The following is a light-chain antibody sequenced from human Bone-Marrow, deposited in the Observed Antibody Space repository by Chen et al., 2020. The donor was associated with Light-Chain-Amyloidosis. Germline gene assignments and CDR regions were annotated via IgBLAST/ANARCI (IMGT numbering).Light chain of an antibody. J-gene: IGKJ4*01. CDR3: QQHYNIPRT. V-gene: IGKV1-39*01. CDR2: VAS. CDR1: LSISTY. Sequence: DIQMTQSPSSLSASVGDRVTITCRASLSISTYLNWYRQKPGKVPKLLIYVASTLQSGVPSRFSGSGSGTDFTLTISSLQPEDFATYYCQQHYNIPRTFGGGTKVEIK.